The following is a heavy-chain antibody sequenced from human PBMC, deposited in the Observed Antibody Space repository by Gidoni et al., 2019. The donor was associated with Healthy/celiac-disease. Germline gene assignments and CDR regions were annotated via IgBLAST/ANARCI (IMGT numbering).Heavy chain of an antibody. Sequence: QLQLQESGPGLVKPSETLSLTCTVSGGSIRSSSYYWGWNRQPPGKGLEWIGSSYYTGSSYYNPSLKSRVTISVDTSKNQFSLKLSSVTAADTAVYYCARLEGSSGWYIYAFDIWGQGTMVTVSS. D-gene: IGHD6-19*01. V-gene: IGHV4-39*01. CDR1: GGSIRSSSYY. J-gene: IGHJ3*02. CDR3: ARLEGSSGWYIYAFDI. CDR2: SYYTGSS.